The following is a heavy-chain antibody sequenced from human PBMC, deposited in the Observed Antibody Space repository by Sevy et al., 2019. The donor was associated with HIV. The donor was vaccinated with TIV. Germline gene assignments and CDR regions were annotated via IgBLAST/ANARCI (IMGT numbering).Heavy chain of an antibody. D-gene: IGHD3-22*01. CDR1: GFTFTNAW. CDR3: ITRPNYDSSGYYYPKFDH. V-gene: IGHV3-15*01. Sequence: GGSLRLSCAASGFTFTNAWMSWVRQAPGKGLEWVGRLRRKSDGTTTDYAAPVKGRFTISRDDSKNTVYLQMSGLEIEDTAVYYCITRPNYDSSGYYYPKFDHWGQGTLVTVSS. J-gene: IGHJ4*02. CDR2: LRRKSDGTTT.